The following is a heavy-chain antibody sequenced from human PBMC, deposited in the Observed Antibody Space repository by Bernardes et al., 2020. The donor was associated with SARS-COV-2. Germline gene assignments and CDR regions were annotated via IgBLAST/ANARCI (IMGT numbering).Heavy chain of an antibody. D-gene: IGHD2-15*01. J-gene: IGHJ4*02. V-gene: IGHV3-21*01. CDR1: GFTFRTYN. CDR3: ASIGFCSGGTCYLDY. CDR2: ISNGGFYI. Sequence: GGSLRLSCAASGFTFRTYNMNWVRQAPGKGLEWVSSISNGGFYIYYADSVKGRFTISRDNAKNSLYLQMDSLRAEDTAVYYCASIGFCSGGTCYLDYWGQGTLVTVSS.